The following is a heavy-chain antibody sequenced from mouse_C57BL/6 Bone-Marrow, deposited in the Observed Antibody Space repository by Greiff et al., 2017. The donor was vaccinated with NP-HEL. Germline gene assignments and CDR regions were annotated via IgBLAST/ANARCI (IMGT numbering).Heavy chain of an antibody. CDR3: ARETTVDYFDY. Sequence: QVQLQQPGAELVMPGASVKLSCKASGYTFTSYWMHWVKQRPGQGLEWIGELDPSDSFTNSNQKFKGKSTLTVDKSSSTSYMQLSSLTSEDFAVYYCARETTVDYFDYWGQGTTLTVSS. J-gene: IGHJ2*01. CDR1: GYTFTSYW. V-gene: IGHV1-69*01. D-gene: IGHD1-1*01. CDR2: LDPSDSFT.